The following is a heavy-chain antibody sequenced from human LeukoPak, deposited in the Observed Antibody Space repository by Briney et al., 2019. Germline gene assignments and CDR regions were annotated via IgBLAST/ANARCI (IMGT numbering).Heavy chain of an antibody. Sequence: ASVKVSCKASGYTFTDYLMHWVRQAPGQGLEWMGWLNPNSGGTHYAQKLQGRVTTTTDTSTSTAYMELRSLRSDDTAVYYCARDRGDYYGSGSYYKHFDYWGQGTLVTVSS. CDR2: LNPNSGGT. CDR1: GYTFTDYL. J-gene: IGHJ4*02. D-gene: IGHD3-10*01. V-gene: IGHV1-2*02. CDR3: ARDRGDYYGSGSYYKHFDY.